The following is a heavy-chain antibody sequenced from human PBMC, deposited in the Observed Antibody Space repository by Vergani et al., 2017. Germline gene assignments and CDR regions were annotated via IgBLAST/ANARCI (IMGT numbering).Heavy chain of an antibody. CDR1: GGSISSADYY. D-gene: IGHD3-22*01. V-gene: IGHV4-31*03. J-gene: IGHJ5*02. Sequence: QVQLEESGPGLVKPSETLSLTCIVSGGSISSADYYWSWIRQHPGKVLEWIGYIYYSGSSYYNPSLESRVTISLDTSKNQFSLKLSAVTAADTAVYYCAREGLYYDSSGYRGRWFDPWGQGTLVTVSS. CDR2: IYYSGSS. CDR3: AREGLYYDSSGYRGRWFDP.